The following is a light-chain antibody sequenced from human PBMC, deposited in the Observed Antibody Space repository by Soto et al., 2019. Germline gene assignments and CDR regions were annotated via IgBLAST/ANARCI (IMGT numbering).Light chain of an antibody. V-gene: IGKV1-5*01. Sequence: DIQMTQSPSTLSASVGDRVTITCRASQSISTWLAWYRQKPGKAPKLLIYDASSLQSGVPSRFSGSGSGTEFTLTISSPQPDDFATYYCQQYNSYSLTFGQGTKVDIK. CDR2: DAS. CDR1: QSISTW. CDR3: QQYNSYSLT. J-gene: IGKJ1*01.